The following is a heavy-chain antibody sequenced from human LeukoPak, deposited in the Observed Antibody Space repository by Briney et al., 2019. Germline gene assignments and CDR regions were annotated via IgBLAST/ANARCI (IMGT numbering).Heavy chain of an antibody. CDR3: ARASGDGYNPDFDY. Sequence: ASVKVSCKASGYTFTGYYMHWVRQAPGQGLEWMGWINPNSGGTNYAQKFQGWVTMTRDTSISTAYMELSRLRSDDTAVYYCARASGDGYNPDFDYWGQGTLVTVSS. V-gene: IGHV1-2*04. J-gene: IGHJ4*02. CDR1: GYTFTGYY. CDR2: INPNSGGT. D-gene: IGHD5-24*01.